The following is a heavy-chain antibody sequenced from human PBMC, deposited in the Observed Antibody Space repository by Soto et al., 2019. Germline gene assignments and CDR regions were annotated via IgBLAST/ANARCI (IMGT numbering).Heavy chain of an antibody. Sequence: QVQLQQWGAGLLKPSETLSLTCAVYGGSFSGYYWSWIRQPPGKGLEWIGEINHSGSTNYNPSLKRRVTITVDTSKNQFSLKLSSVTAADTAVYYCARVRFRPATKMYSRGWSDYWGQGTLVTVSS. CDR1: GGSFSGYY. V-gene: IGHV4-34*01. CDR3: ARVRFRPATKMYSRGWSDY. D-gene: IGHD6-19*01. CDR2: INHSGST. J-gene: IGHJ4*02.